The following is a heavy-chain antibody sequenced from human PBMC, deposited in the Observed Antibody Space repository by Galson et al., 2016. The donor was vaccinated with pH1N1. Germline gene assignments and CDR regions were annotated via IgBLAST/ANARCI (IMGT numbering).Heavy chain of an antibody. D-gene: IGHD1-14*01. J-gene: IGHJ4*02. CDR1: GFTFRNYG. CDR3: AKARATGIVNTGDFDY. CDR2: ITFTGGST. Sequence: SLRLSCAASGFTFRNYGMSWVRQAPGKGLEWVSAITFTGGSTYYADDVKGRFTISRDTFKNTLYLQMNSLRVEDTAVYYCAKARATGIVNTGDFDYWGQGTLVTDSS. V-gene: IGHV3-23*01.